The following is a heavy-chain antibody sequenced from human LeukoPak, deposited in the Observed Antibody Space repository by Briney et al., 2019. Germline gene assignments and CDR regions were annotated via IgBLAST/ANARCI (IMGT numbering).Heavy chain of an antibody. J-gene: IGHJ5*02. Sequence: ASVKVSCKASGYTFTNYGITWVRQAPGQGLEWMGWISAYNGNTNHEQKFQGRVTMTTDTSTSTAYMELRSLRSDDTAVYYCARDKRSRSGYEAPNWFDPWGQGTLVTVSS. CDR1: GYTFTNYG. CDR3: ARDKRSRSGYEAPNWFDP. V-gene: IGHV1-18*01. CDR2: ISAYNGNT. D-gene: IGHD3-22*01.